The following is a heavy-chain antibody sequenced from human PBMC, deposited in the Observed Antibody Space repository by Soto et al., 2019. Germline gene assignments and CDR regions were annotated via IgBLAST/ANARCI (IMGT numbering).Heavy chain of an antibody. Sequence: GGSLRLSCVASGFTFSNYNMNWVRQAPGKGLEWVSHISGTSVYIHYADSVRGRFTISGDNAKNSVYLQMDSLRAEDTAVYYCAREGALKPFSSWGQGALVTVSS. CDR2: ISGTSVYI. V-gene: IGHV3-21*01. CDR1: GFTFSNYN. J-gene: IGHJ5*02. CDR3: AREGALKPFSS.